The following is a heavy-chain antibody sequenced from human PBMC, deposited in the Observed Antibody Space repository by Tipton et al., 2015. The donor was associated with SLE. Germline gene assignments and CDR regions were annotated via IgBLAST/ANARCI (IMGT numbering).Heavy chain of an antibody. D-gene: IGHD6-19*01. V-gene: IGHV3-66*02. Sequence: SLRLSCAASGFTVSSNYMSWVRQAPGKGLEWVSVIYSGGSTYYADSVKGRFTISRDNSKNTLYLQMNSLRAEDTAVYYCAREREIYSSGWYGMDVWGKGTTVTVSS. CDR3: AREREIYSSGWYGMDV. J-gene: IGHJ6*04. CDR2: IYSGGST. CDR1: GFTVSSNY.